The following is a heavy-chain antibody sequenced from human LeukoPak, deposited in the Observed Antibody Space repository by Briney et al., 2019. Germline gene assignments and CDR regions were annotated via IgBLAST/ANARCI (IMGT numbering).Heavy chain of an antibody. V-gene: IGHV4-30-2*01. D-gene: IGHD2-2*01. CDR1: GGSISSGGYS. J-gene: IGHJ6*02. CDR3: ARVGGTNYYYYGMDV. CDR2: IYHSGST. Sequence: PSETLSLTWAVSGGSISSGGYSWGWTRQPPGRGREWIGDIYHSGSTYYNPSLKSRVTISVDRSKNPFSLKLSSVTAADTAVYYCARVGGTNYYYYGMDVWGQGTTVTVSS.